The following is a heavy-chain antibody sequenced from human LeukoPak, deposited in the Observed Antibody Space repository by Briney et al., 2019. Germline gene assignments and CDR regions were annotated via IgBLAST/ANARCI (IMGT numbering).Heavy chain of an antibody. V-gene: IGHV4-59*08. CDR2: MYYSGST. CDR3: ARQTHVGAFDI. Sequence: PSETLSLTCTVSGGSVSSYFCSWIRQPPGKGLEWIGYMYYSGSTNYNPSLKSRVTMSVDTSKNQFSLQLSSVTAADTAVYYCARQTHVGAFDIWGQGTMVTVSS. CDR1: GGSVSSYF. J-gene: IGHJ3*02.